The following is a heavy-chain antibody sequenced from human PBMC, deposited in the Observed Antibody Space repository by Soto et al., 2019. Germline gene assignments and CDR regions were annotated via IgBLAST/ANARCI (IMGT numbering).Heavy chain of an antibody. CDR3: ARHYCRGGSCYLDY. D-gene: IGHD2-15*01. CDR1: GDSISSYY. J-gene: IGHJ4*02. V-gene: IGHV4-59*08. CDR2: IYHSGST. Sequence: QVQLQESGPGLVKPSETLSLTCTVSGDSISSYYWSWIRQPPGKGLEWIGNIYHSGSTNYSPSLNSRVTXXVXTXXNQFSLKLTSVTAADTAVYSCARHYCRGGSCYLDYWGQGTLVTVSS.